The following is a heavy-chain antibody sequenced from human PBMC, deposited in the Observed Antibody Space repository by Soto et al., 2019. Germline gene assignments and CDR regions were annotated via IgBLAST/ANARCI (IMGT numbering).Heavy chain of an antibody. Sequence: QVQLVESGGGVVQPGRSLRLSCEGSGFTFRNHGMHWIRQSPGKGLEWLAVIWYDGSEKYYADSVKGRFTISRDNSKNTLYLQMNSLKVVDTATYYCARWSNNKVVDPWGQGTVVTVS. V-gene: IGHV3-33*01. D-gene: IGHD1-1*01. J-gene: IGHJ5*02. CDR1: GFTFRNHG. CDR3: ARWSNNKVVDP. CDR2: IWYDGSEK.